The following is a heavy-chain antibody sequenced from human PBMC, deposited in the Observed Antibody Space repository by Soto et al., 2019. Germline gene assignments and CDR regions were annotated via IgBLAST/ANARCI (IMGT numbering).Heavy chain of an antibody. CDR2: IYYSGST. J-gene: IGHJ6*02. V-gene: IGHV4-59*01. D-gene: IGHD3-3*01. CDR1: GGSISSYY. Sequence: QVQLQESGPGLVKPSETLSLTCTVSGGSISSYYWSWIRQPPGKGLEWIGYIYYSGSTNYNPSLKRRVTISVDTSKNQFSLKLSSVTAADTAVYYCAREGAIFGVARGGMDVWGQGTTVTVSS. CDR3: AREGAIFGVARGGMDV.